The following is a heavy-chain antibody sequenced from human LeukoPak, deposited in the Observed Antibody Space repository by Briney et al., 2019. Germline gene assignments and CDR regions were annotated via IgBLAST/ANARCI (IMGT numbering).Heavy chain of an antibody. D-gene: IGHD3-3*01. CDR2: IIPIFGTA. CDR1: GGTFSSYA. V-gene: IGHV1-69*05. CDR3: ASNDFWSGYPPYYYMDV. J-gene: IGHJ6*03. Sequence: SVKVSCKASGGTFSSYAISWVRQAPGQGLEWMGGIIPIFGTANYAQKFQGRVTITTDESTSTAYMELSSLRSEDTAVYYCASNDFWSGYPPYYYMDVWGEGTTVTVSS.